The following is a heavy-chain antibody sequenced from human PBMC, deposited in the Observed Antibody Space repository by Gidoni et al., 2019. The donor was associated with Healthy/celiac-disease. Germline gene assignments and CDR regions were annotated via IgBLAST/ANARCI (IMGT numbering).Heavy chain of an antibody. CDR3: ARPYPGGDAFDI. J-gene: IGHJ3*02. V-gene: IGHV4-59*01. Sequence: QVQLQESGPGLVKPSETLSLTCTVSGGSISSYYWSWIRQPPGKGLEWIGYIYYSGSTNYNPSLKSRVTISVDTSKNQFSLKLSSVTAADTAVYYCARPYPGGDAFDIWGQGTMVTVSS. CDR1: GGSISSYY. D-gene: IGHD2-8*02. CDR2: IYYSGST.